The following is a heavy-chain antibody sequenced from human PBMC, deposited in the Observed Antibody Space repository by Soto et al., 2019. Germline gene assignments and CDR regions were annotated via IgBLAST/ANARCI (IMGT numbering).Heavy chain of an antibody. V-gene: IGHV3-23*01. D-gene: IGHD3-9*01. CDR1: GFTFNNYA. J-gene: IGHJ4*02. Sequence: GGSLRLSCAASGFTFNNYALNWVRQAPGKGLEWVSTISKSGDNTHYSESVKGRFTISGDNSKNTLYLQMNSLRAEDTALYYCARDPSTGYADYWGQGTLVTVSS. CDR3: ARDPSTGYADY. CDR2: ISKSGDNT.